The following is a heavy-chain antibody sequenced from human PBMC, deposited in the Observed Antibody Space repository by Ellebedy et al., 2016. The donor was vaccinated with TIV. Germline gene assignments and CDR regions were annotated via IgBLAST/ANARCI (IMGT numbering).Heavy chain of an antibody. CDR1: GFPFSSYS. CDR2: ITGSGDIT. V-gene: IGHV3-23*01. J-gene: IGHJ4*02. Sequence: GESLKISCAASGFPFSSYSLSWVRQAPGKGLEWVSTITGSGDITYHADSVKGRFTISRDNSRNTLYLQIHSLRADDTAVYYCAKVVDYRTSFFHSWGQGTLVTVSS. D-gene: IGHD3-16*01. CDR3: AKVVDYRTSFFHS.